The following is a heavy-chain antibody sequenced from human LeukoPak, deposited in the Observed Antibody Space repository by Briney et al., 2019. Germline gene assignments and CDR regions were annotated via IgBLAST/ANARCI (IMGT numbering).Heavy chain of an antibody. CDR1: GYTFTNYY. J-gene: IGHJ4*02. V-gene: IGHV1-46*01. Sequence: ASVKVSCKAFGYTFTNYYMHWVRQAPGQGLEWMGIINPGGGSTSYAQKFQGRVTMTRDMSTSTVYMELSSLRSEDTAVYYCARGIGDRFRLQHVIDYWGQGTLVTVSS. CDR2: INPGGGST. D-gene: IGHD2-21*02. CDR3: ARGIGDRFRLQHVIDY.